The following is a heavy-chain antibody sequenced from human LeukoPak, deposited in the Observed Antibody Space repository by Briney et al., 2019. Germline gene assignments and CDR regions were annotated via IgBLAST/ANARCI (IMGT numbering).Heavy chain of an antibody. CDR3: ARVTGYMTEDYFDY. CDR2: IYYSGST. Sequence: SETLSLTCTVSGDSISSSSSYWGWIRQPPGEGLEWIGSIYYSGSTYYNTSLKSRVTISVDTSKNQFSLRLSSVTAADTAVYYCARVTGYMTEDYFDYWGQGTLITVSS. CDR1: GDSISSSSSY. V-gene: IGHV4-39*07. D-gene: IGHD6-13*01. J-gene: IGHJ4*02.